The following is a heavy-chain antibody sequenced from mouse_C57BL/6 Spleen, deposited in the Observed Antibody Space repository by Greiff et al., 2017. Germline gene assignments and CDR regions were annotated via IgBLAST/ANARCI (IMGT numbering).Heavy chain of an antibody. CDR1: GFTFSDYG. CDR2: ISSGSSTI. D-gene: IGHD1-1*01. V-gene: IGHV5-17*01. CDR3: ARNFITTVVATEY. Sequence: EVMLVESGGGLVKPGGSLKLSCAASGFTFSDYGMHWVRQAPEKGLELVAYISSGSSTIYYADTVKGRFTISRDNAKNTLFLQMTSLRSEDTAMYYCARNFITTVVATEYWGQGTTRTVS. J-gene: IGHJ2*01.